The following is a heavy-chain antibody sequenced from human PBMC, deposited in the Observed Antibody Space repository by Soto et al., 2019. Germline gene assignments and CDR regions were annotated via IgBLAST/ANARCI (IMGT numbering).Heavy chain of an antibody. CDR1: GGSISSLY. Sequence: PSETLSLTCTVSGGSISSLYWSWIRQPPGKGLEWIGYIYYDGTTNYNPSLKSRLTISVDTSKNQFSLTLSSVTAADTAVYYCTTAVEVYSSSWYTPVLIDYWGQGTLVTVSS. J-gene: IGHJ4*02. CDR3: TTAVEVYSSSWYTPVLIDY. V-gene: IGHV4-59*01. CDR2: IYYDGTT. D-gene: IGHD6-13*01.